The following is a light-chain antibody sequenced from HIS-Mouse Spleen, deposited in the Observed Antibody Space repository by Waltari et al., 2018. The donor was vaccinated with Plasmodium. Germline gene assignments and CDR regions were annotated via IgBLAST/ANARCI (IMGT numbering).Light chain of an antibody. V-gene: IGLV2-23*01. CDR2: EGS. CDR1: SSDFGSYNL. CDR3: CSYAGSSTWV. J-gene: IGLJ3*02. Sequence: QSALTQPASVSGSPGQSITISCTGTSSDFGSYNLFPWYHQHPGKAPKLMIYEGSKRPSGVSNRFSGSKSGNTASLTISGLQAEDEADYYCCSYAGSSTWVFGGGTKLTVL.